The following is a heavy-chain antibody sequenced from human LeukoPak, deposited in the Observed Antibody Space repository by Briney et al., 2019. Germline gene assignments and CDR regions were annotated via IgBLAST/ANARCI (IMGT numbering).Heavy chain of an antibody. J-gene: IGHJ5*02. D-gene: IGHD5-24*01. CDR3: ARDRMAQGWFDP. V-gene: IGHV3-48*03. CDR2: ISSSGSTI. Sequence: GGSLRLSCAASGFTFSSYEMNWVRQAPGKGLEWVSYISSSGSTIYYADSVKGRFTISRDNAKNSLYLQMNSLRAEDTAVCYCARDRMAQGWFDPWGQGTLVTVSS. CDR1: GFTFSSYE.